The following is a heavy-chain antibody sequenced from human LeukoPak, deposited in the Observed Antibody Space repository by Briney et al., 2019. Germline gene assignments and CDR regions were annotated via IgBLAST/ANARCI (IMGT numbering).Heavy chain of an antibody. CDR2: ISGDGTET. Sequence: PGGSLRLSCTASGLIFRNYAMTWVRQDPRKGLEWVSTISGDGTETFYADSVKGRFTISRDNSKNTHYLQMSSLRAEDTGIYYCAKGGHYSFFDYWGQGTLVTVSS. J-gene: IGHJ4*02. CDR3: AKGGHYSFFDY. V-gene: IGHV3-23*01. CDR1: GLIFRNYA. D-gene: IGHD4-11*01.